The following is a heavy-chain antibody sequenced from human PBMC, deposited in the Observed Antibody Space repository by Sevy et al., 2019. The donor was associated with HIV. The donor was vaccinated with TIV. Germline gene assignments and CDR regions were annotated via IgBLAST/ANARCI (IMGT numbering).Heavy chain of an antibody. CDR3: ARDKIYSMDV. CDR2: INSDGRST. V-gene: IGHV3-74*01. Sequence: GGSLRLSCTASGFTFSIFWMHWVRQAPGKGLVWVSHINSDGRSTTYADSVKGRFTISRDNAKNTLYLQMNSLRDEDTAVYFCARDKIYSMDVWGQGTTVTVSS. CDR1: GFTFSIFW. J-gene: IGHJ6*02.